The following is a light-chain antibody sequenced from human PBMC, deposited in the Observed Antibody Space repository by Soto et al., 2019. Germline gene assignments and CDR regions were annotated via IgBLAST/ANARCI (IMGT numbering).Light chain of an antibody. CDR2: GTI. V-gene: IGKV3-20*01. CDR3: HQYGSPLWT. Sequence: EIVLTQSPGTLSLSPGERATLSCRASQSITSSYLAWYQQKPGQAPRLLISGTISRATGIPDRFSGSGSGTDFTLTISRLEPEDFAVYYCHQYGSPLWTFGQGTKVEIK. J-gene: IGKJ1*01. CDR1: QSITSSY.